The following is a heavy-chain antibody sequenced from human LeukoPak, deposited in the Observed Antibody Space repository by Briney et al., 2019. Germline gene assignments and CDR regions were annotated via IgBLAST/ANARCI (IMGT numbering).Heavy chain of an antibody. CDR1: GFTFSTYG. Sequence: GGSLRLSCAASGFTFSTYGMHWVRQAPGKGLEWVAVISYDGSNKYYADSVKGRFTISRDNSKNTLYLQMNSLRAEDTAVYYCAKDLRRDPSWNIVVVVAAYANQYYFDYWGQGTLVTVSS. V-gene: IGHV3-30*18. CDR3: AKDLRRDPSWNIVVVVAAYANQYYFDY. CDR2: ISYDGSNK. D-gene: IGHD2-15*01. J-gene: IGHJ4*02.